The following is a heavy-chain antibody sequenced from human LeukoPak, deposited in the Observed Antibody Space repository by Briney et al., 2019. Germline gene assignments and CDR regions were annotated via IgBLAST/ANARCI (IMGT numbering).Heavy chain of an antibody. CDR3: ARECITMVRGVVIAPDY. Sequence: ASVKVSCTASGYTFTGYYMHWVRQAPGQGLEWMGWINPNSGGTNYAQKFQGRVTMTRDTSISTAYMELSRLRSDDTAVYYCARECITMVRGVVIAPDYWGQGTLVTVSS. V-gene: IGHV1-2*02. CDR1: GYTFTGYY. CDR2: INPNSGGT. J-gene: IGHJ4*02. D-gene: IGHD3-10*01.